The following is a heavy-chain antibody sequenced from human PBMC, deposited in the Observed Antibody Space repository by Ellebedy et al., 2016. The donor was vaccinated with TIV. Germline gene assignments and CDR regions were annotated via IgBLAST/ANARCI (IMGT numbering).Heavy chain of an antibody. CDR3: ARAVKSWYDYVWGSYRYTGNGHGMYV. CDR2: IWYDGSNK. V-gene: IGHV3-33*08. J-gene: IGHJ6*02. D-gene: IGHD3-16*02. Sequence: PGGSLRLSCAASGFTFSSYGMHWVRQAPGKGLEWVAVIWYDGSNKYYADAVKGRFTISRDNSKNTLYLQMNSLRAEDTAVYYCARAVKSWYDYVWGSYRYTGNGHGMYVWGQGTTVTVSS. CDR1: GFTFSSYG.